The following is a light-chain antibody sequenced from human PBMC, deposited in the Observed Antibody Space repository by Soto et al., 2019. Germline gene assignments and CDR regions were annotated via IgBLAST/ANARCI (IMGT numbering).Light chain of an antibody. Sequence: DSQMTQSPSSLSASVGDRVSVTCRASQSISSYLNWYQQKLGKAPKLLIYAASSLQSGVPSRFSGSGSGTEFTLTISSLQPDDFATYYCQQYNSYSFGQGTKVDIK. CDR2: AAS. J-gene: IGKJ1*01. CDR3: QQYNSYS. CDR1: QSISSY. V-gene: IGKV1-39*01.